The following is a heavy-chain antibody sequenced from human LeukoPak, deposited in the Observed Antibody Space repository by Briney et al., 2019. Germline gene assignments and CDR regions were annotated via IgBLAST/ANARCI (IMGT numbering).Heavy chain of an antibody. CDR3: AAAGYSGYDPPFDY. D-gene: IGHD5-12*01. CDR2: IYYSGST. CDR1: GGSISSYY. Sequence: SETLCLTCTVSGGSISSYYWSWIRQPPGKGLEWIGYIYYSGSTNYNPSLKSRVTISVDTSKNQFSLKLSSVTAADTAVYYCAAAGYSGYDPPFDYWGQGTLVTVSS. V-gene: IGHV4-59*01. J-gene: IGHJ4*02.